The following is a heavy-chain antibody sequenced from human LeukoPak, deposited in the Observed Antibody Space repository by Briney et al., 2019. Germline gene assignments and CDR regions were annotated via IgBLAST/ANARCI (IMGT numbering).Heavy chain of an antibody. D-gene: IGHD2-15*01. J-gene: IGHJ2*01. Sequence: SSQTLSLTCTVSGGSISSGDYFWSWIRQPPGKGLEWIGYIYYSGSTYYNPSLKSRVTISVDTSKNQFSLKLSSVTAADTAVYYCARVIGYCSGGSGYSAPDWYFDLWGRGTLVTVSS. CDR3: ARVIGYCSGGSGYSAPDWYFDL. CDR2: IYYSGST. V-gene: IGHV4-30-4*01. CDR1: GGSISSGDYF.